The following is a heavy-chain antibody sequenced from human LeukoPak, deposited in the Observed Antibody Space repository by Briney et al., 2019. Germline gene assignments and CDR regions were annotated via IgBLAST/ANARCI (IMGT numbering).Heavy chain of an antibody. CDR2: IYYSGST. V-gene: IGHV4-59*01. D-gene: IGHD5-24*01. J-gene: IGHJ2*01. Sequence: SETLSLTCTVSGGSISSYYWSWIRQPPGKGLEWIGYIYYSGSTNYSPSLKSRVTISVDTSKNQFSLKLSSVTAADTAVYYCAREREMATSYWYFDLWGRGTLVTVSS. CDR1: GGSISSYY. CDR3: AREREMATSYWYFDL.